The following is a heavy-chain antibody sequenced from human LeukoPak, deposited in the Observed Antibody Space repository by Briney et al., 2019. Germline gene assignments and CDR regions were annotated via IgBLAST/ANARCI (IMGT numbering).Heavy chain of an antibody. V-gene: IGHV4-39*01. CDR1: GGSISSRSYC. CDR3: AGGIAAAGTGWFDP. CDR2: IYYSGST. J-gene: IGHJ5*02. Sequence: IPSETLSHTCTVSGGSISSRSYCWGWIRPPPGKGLEWIGSIYYSGSTYYNPPLKSRVTISVDTSKNQFSLKLSSVTAADTAVYYCAGGIAAAGTGWFDPWGQGTLVTVSS. D-gene: IGHD6-13*01.